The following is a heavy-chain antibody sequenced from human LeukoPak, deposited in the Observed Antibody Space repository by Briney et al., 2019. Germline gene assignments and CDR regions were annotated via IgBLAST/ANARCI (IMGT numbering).Heavy chain of an antibody. D-gene: IGHD6-19*01. CDR3: ARRSLRQWGPSGWFDP. CDR1: GGSISSTSYY. Sequence: PSETLSLTCTVAGGSISSTSYYWGWIRQPPGKGLEWIGSIYYSGATYYNPSLKSRAIISVDTSKNHLSLNLRSVTAADTAAYYCARRSLRQWGPSGWFDPWGQGTLVTVSS. V-gene: IGHV4-39*02. J-gene: IGHJ5*02. CDR2: IYYSGAT.